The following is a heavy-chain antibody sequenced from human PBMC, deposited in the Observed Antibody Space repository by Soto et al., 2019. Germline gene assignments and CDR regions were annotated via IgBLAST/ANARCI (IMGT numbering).Heavy chain of an antibody. CDR2: ISGSSGST. CDR3: AKASIAAAGYPDYYYGMDV. V-gene: IGHV3-23*01. D-gene: IGHD6-13*01. CDR1: GFTFSSYA. J-gene: IGHJ6*02. Sequence: PGGSLRLSCAASGFTFSSYAMSWVRQAPGKGLEWVSAISGSSGSTYYADSVKGRFTISRDNSKNTLYLQMNSLRAEDTAVYYCAKASIAAAGYPDYYYGMDVWGQGTTVTVSS.